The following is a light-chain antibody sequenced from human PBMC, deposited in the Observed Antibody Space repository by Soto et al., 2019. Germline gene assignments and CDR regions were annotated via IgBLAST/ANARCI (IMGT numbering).Light chain of an antibody. CDR1: SSDVGGYNY. V-gene: IGLV2-14*01. CDR2: EVS. J-gene: IGLJ1*01. Sequence: QSALTQPASVSGSPGQSITISCTGTSSDVGGYNYVSWYQQHPGKAPKLMIYEVSNRPSGVSNRFSGSKSGNTASLTISGLQAEDEADYYCSSYTSSSVCVFGTGTKVTVL. CDR3: SSYTSSSVCV.